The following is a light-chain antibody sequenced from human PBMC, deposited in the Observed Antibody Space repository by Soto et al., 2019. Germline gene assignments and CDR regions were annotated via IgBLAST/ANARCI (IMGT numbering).Light chain of an antibody. J-gene: IGKJ4*01. CDR3: QQSYSTPLT. CDR1: QGISSY. CDR2: AAS. V-gene: IGKV1-39*01. Sequence: DTQMTQSPSSLSASVGDRVTITFRSRQGISSYLARYQQKPGKAPKLLIYAASTLQSGVPSRFRGSGSWTDFTLTISSLQPEDFATYYCQQSYSTPLTFGGGTKVDIK.